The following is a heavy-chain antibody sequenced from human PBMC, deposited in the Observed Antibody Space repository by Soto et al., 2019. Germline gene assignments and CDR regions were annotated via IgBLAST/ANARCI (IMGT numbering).Heavy chain of an antibody. CDR1: GFTFSSYW. CDR3: ARDNPTYYDFWSGYYVPSN. Sequence: GGSLRLSCAASGFTFSSYWMSWVRQAPGKGLEWVANIKQDGSEKYYVDSVKGRFTISRDNAKNSLYLQMNSLRAEDTAVYYCARDNPTYYDFWSGYYVPSNWGQGTLVTVSS. V-gene: IGHV3-7*05. J-gene: IGHJ4*02. D-gene: IGHD3-3*01. CDR2: IKQDGSEK.